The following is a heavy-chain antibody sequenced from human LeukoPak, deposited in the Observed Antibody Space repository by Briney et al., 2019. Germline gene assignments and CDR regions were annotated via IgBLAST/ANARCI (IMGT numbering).Heavy chain of an antibody. CDR2: ISYDGSNK. J-gene: IGHJ4*02. Sequence: PGGSLRLSCAASGFTFSSYGMHWVRQAPGKGLEWVAVISYDGSNKYYADSVKGRFTISRDNSKNTLHLQMNSLRAEDTAVYYCAKHSPYDYDQSYYFDYWGQGTLVTVSS. CDR3: AKHSPYDYDQSYYFDY. D-gene: IGHD5-12*01. CDR1: GFTFSSYG. V-gene: IGHV3-30*18.